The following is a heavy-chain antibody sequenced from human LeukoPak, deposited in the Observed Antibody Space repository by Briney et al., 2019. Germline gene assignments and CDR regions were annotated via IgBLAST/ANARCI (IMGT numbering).Heavy chain of an antibody. CDR3: ARRSGSRKTAYFDY. V-gene: IGHV4-59*12. CDR1: GGSISSYY. Sequence: PSETLSLTCTVSGGSISSYYWSWIRQPPGKGLEWIGYIYYSGSTNYNPSLKSRVTISVDTSKNQFSLKLSSVTAADTAVYYCARRSGSRKTAYFDYWGQGTLVTVSS. J-gene: IGHJ4*02. D-gene: IGHD6-13*01. CDR2: IYYSGST.